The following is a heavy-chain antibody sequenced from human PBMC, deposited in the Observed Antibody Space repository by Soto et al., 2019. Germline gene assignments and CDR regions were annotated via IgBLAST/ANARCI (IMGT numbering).Heavy chain of an antibody. V-gene: IGHV4-31*03. CDR3: ARGGGDYDSSGLTDY. Sequence: SETLSLTCTVSGGSISSGGYYWSWIRQHPGKGLEWIGYIYYSGSTYYNPSLKSRVTISVDTSKNQFSLKLSSVTAADTAVYYCARGGGDYDSSGLTDYWGQGTLVTVSS. D-gene: IGHD3-22*01. CDR1: GGSISSGGYY. J-gene: IGHJ4*02. CDR2: IYYSGST.